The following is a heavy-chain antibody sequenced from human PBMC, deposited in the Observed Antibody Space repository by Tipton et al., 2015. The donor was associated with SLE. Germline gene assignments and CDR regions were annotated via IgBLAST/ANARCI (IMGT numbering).Heavy chain of an antibody. Sequence: QLVQSGAEVKKPGASVKVSCKASGYTFTSYDIHWVRQAPGQGLEWMGWISHYTGNTDYAQRLQGRVTMTTDTPPTTAYMELRSLRSDDTAVYYCALRWPDTWTTVYWGQGTLVTVSS. CDR3: ALRWPDTWTTVY. D-gene: IGHD5-12*01. CDR1: GYTFTSYD. V-gene: IGHV1-18*01. CDR2: ISHYTGNT. J-gene: IGHJ4*02.